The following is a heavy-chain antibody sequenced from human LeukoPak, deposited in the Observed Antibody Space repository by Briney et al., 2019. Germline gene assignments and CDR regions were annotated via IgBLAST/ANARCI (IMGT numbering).Heavy chain of an antibody. CDR1: GYTFTSYG. Sequence: GASVKVSCKASGYTFTSYGISWVRQAPRQGLEWMGWISAYNGNTNYAQKLQGRVTMTTDTSTSTAYMELRSLRSDDTAVYYCARDSGPLGYCSSTSCYIDPWGQGTLVTVSS. V-gene: IGHV1-18*01. CDR2: ISAYNGNT. D-gene: IGHD2-2*01. J-gene: IGHJ5*02. CDR3: ARDSGPLGYCSSTSCYIDP.